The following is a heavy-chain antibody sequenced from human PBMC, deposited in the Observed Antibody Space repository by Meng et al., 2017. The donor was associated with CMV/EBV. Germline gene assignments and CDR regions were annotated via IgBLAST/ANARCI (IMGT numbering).Heavy chain of an antibody. J-gene: IGHJ4*02. CDR3: AMFSVGATFDY. Sequence: LSGDRCSSNSVSWNWIRQSPSRRLGWMGRTYYRYKWFYDYAVSVKSRITIKPDASKNQFSLQLNSVTPEDTAVYYCAMFSVGATFDYWGQGALVTVSS. V-gene: IGHV6-1*01. CDR1: GDRCSSNSVS. CDR2: TYYRYKWFY. D-gene: IGHD1-26*01.